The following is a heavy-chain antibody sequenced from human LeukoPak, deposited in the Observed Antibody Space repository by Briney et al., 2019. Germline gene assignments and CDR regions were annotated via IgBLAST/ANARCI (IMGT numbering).Heavy chain of an antibody. CDR2: INAYNGNT. D-gene: IGHD3-10*01. J-gene: IGHJ3*02. Sequence: ASVKVSCKASGYTFTSYGISWGRRAPGQGLEWMGWINAYNGNTNYAQKLQGRVTMTTDTSTSTAYMELRSLRSDDTAVYYCATRITMVREDAFDIWGQGTMVTVSS. CDR3: ATRITMVREDAFDI. CDR1: GYTFTSYG. V-gene: IGHV1-18*01.